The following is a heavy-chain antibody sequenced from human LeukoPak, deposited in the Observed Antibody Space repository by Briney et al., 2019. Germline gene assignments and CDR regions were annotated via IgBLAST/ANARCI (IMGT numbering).Heavy chain of an antibody. CDR2: ISPTGSTT. CDR3: ARVGSGNFLGAFDI. J-gene: IGHJ3*02. D-gene: IGHD1-26*01. CDR1: GFSFSGHW. Sequence: PGGSLRLSCTASGFSFSGHWMHWARQLPGKGLVWVSRISPTGSTTSYADSVKGRFTVSRDNAKNTLYLQVNNLRAEDTAVYYCARVGSGNFLGAFDIWGQGTMVTVSS. V-gene: IGHV3-74*01.